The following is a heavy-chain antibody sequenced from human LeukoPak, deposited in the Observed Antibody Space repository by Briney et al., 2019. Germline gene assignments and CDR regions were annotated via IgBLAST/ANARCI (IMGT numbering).Heavy chain of an antibody. CDR2: IFPGDSDT. D-gene: IGHD3-9*01. V-gene: IGHV5-51*01. CDR3: ARLYETGDYFCVFGNY. CDR1: GYSFSSSW. Sequence: GESLKISCKGSGYSFSSSWIGWVRRMPGKGLEWMGIIFPGDSDTRYSPSFQGQVTISADKSISTAFLQWSRLKASDTAMYYCARLYETGDYFCVFGNYWGQGTLVTVS. J-gene: IGHJ4*02.